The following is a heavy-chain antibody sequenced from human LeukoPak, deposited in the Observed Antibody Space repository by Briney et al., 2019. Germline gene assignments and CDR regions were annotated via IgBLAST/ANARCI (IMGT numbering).Heavy chain of an antibody. D-gene: IGHD4-17*01. J-gene: IGHJ6*04. Sequence: GGSLRLSCAASGFTFSSYSMNWVRQAPGKGLEWVSSISSSSSYIYYADSVKGRFTISRDDAKNSLYLQMNSLRAEDTAVYYCARRYGDSTPPRGMDVWGKGTTVTVSS. CDR1: GFTFSSYS. CDR3: ARRYGDSTPPRGMDV. CDR2: ISSSSSYI. V-gene: IGHV3-21*01.